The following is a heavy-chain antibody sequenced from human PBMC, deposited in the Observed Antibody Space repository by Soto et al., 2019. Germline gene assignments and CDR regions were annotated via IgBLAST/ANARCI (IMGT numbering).Heavy chain of an antibody. V-gene: IGHV3-23*01. J-gene: IGHJ4*02. Sequence: EVQLLESGGGLVQPGGSPRLSCAASGFTFSSYAMSWVRQAPGKGLEWVSAISGSGGSTYYADSVKGRFTISRDNSKNTLYLQMNSLRAEDTAVYYCAKDGYYYGSGSPPPPFDYWGQGTLVTVSS. CDR1: GFTFSSYA. CDR2: ISGSGGST. D-gene: IGHD3-10*01. CDR3: AKDGYYYGSGSPPPPFDY.